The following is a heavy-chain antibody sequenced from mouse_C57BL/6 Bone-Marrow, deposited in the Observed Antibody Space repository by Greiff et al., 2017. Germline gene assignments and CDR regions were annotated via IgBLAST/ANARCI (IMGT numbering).Heavy chain of an antibody. CDR2: ISSGSSTI. V-gene: IGHV5-17*01. Sequence: EVKLVESGGGLVKPGGSLKLSCAASGFTFSDYGMHWVRQAPEKGLEWVAYISSGSSTIYYADTVKGRFTISRDNAKNTLFLQMTSLRSEDTAMYYCARISYDYDDWFAYWGQGTLVTVSA. J-gene: IGHJ3*01. D-gene: IGHD2-4*01. CDR3: ARISYDYDDWFAY. CDR1: GFTFSDYG.